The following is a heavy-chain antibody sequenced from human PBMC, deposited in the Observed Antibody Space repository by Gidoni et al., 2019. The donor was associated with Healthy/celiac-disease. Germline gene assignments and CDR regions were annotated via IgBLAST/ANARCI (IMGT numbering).Heavy chain of an antibody. CDR1: GGSISSGGYY. J-gene: IGHJ3*02. V-gene: IGHV4-31*03. CDR3: ARDGGNEGPDAFDI. D-gene: IGHD3-16*01. Sequence: QVQLQESGPGLVKPSQTLSLTRTVPGGSISSGGYYWSWIRQHPGKGMEWSGYIYYSGSTYYNPSLKSRVTISVDTSKNQFSLKLSSVTAADTAVYYCARDGGNEGPDAFDIWGQGTMVTVSS. CDR2: IYYSGST.